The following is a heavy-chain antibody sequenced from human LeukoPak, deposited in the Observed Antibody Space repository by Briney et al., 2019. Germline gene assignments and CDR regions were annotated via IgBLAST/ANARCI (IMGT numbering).Heavy chain of an antibody. CDR1: GGTFSSYG. J-gene: IGHJ4*02. CDR2: ISAYNGNT. CDR3: ARALSGGDYEGGFDY. V-gene: IGHV1-18*01. Sequence: ASVKVSCKASGGTFSSYGISWVRQAPGQGLEWMGWISAYNGNTNYAQKLQGRVTMTTDTSTSTAYMELRSLRSDDTAVYYCARALSGGDYEGGFDYWGQGTLVTVSS. D-gene: IGHD4-17*01.